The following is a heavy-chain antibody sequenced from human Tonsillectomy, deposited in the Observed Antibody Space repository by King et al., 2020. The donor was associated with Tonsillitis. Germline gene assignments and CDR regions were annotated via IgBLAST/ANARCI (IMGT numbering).Heavy chain of an antibody. CDR1: EFTFDNYW. CDR2: IKQDGSER. CDR3: ARDVEGGAFDI. J-gene: IGHJ3*02. D-gene: IGHD3-16*01. V-gene: IGHV3-7*03. Sequence: VQLVESGGGLVQPGGSLRLSCAASEFTFDNYWMSWVRQAPGKGREWVANIKQDGSERSDLDAVKGRFTISRDNAKNSLFLQMNSLRAEDTALYYCARDVEGGAFDIWGQGTMVTVSS.